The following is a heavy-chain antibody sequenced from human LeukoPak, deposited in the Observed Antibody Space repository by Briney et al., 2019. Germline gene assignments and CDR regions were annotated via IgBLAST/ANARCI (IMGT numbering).Heavy chain of an antibody. CDR2: ISGSGGST. D-gene: IGHD3-22*01. V-gene: IGHV3-23*01. Sequence: GGSLRLSCAASGFTFSSYGMHWVRQAPGKGLEWVSAISGSGGSTYYADSVKGRFTISRDNSKNTLYLQMNSLRAEDTAVYYCAKEVIIVVITTGADYWGQGTLVTVSS. CDR1: GFTFSSYG. CDR3: AKEVIIVVITTGADY. J-gene: IGHJ4*02.